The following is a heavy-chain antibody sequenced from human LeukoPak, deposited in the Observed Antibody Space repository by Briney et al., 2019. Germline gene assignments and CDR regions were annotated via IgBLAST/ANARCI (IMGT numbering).Heavy chain of an antibody. CDR3: ARGGGASSCSGFPTYYFHY. CDR2: IIPIFGTA. CDR1: GGTFSSYA. Sequence: ASVRVSCKASGGTFSSYAISWVRQAPGQGLEWMGGIIPIFGTANYAQKFQGRVTITTDESTSTAYMELSSLRSEDTAVYYCARGGGASSCSGFPTYYFHYWGQGTLVTVSS. D-gene: IGHD6-13*01. V-gene: IGHV1-69*05. J-gene: IGHJ4*02.